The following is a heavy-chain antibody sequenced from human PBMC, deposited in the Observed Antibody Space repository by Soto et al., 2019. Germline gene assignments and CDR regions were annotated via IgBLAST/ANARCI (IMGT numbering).Heavy chain of an antibody. CDR3: AREGARYGSGSYYGY. CDR2: INPNSGGT. Sequence: ASVKVSCKASGYTFTGYYMHWVRQAPGQGLEWMGWINPNSGGTNYAQKFQGWVTMTRDTSISTAYMELSRLRSDDTAVYYCAREGARYGSGSYYGYWGQGTLVTVSS. J-gene: IGHJ4*02. V-gene: IGHV1-2*04. D-gene: IGHD3-10*01. CDR1: GYTFTGYY.